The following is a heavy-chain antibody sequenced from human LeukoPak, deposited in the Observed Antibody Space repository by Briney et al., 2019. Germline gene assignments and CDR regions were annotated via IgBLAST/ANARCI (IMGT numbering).Heavy chain of an antibody. Sequence: PSETLSLTCTVSGGSISGSSYYWGWIRQPPGKGLEWIGSIYYSGSTYYNPSLKSRVTISVDTSKNQFSLKLSSVTAADTAVYYCARDDYGGNSDDAFDIWGQGTMVTVSS. V-gene: IGHV4-39*07. CDR2: IYYSGST. CDR1: GGSISGSSYY. D-gene: IGHD4-23*01. J-gene: IGHJ3*02. CDR3: ARDDYGGNSDDAFDI.